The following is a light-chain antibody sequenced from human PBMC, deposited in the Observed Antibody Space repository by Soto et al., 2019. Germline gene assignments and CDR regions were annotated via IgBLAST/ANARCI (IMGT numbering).Light chain of an antibody. CDR3: CSYAGIITWV. J-gene: IGLJ3*02. CDR1: SNDIGGHNH. CDR2: EVT. V-gene: IGLV2-23*02. Sequence: QSALTQPASVSGSPGQSITISCTGTSNDIGGHNHVSWYQQYPGNSPKLIIYEVTERPSGVSNRFSASKSGTTASLTISGLQAEDEADYYCCSYAGIITWVCGGGTKLTVL.